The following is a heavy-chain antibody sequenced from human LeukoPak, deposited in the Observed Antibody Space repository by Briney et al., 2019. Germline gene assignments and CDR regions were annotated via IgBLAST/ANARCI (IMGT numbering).Heavy chain of an antibody. CDR1: GFTFSSFS. J-gene: IGHJ4*02. Sequence: GGSLRLPCAASGFTFSSFSMNWVRQAPGKGLEWVSYISSSSSAIYYADSVKGRFTISRDNAKNSLYLQMNSLRDEDTAMYYWARGGSRTVADPPGGYWGQGTLVTVSS. V-gene: IGHV3-48*02. CDR3: ARGGSRTVADPPGGY. D-gene: IGHD6-19*01. CDR2: ISSSSSAI.